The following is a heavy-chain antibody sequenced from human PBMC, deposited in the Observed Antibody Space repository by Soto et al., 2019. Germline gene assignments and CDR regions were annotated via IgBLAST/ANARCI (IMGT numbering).Heavy chain of an antibody. Sequence: EVQLLESGGGLVQPGGSLRLFCAAPGFTFSSYAMSWVRQAPGKGLEWVSVISGSGGSTYYAESVKGRFAISRDNSKTTLYLQVNSLRVEDTAVFYCAKCRGPGSPYYYDMDVWGQGTTVTVSS. CDR2: ISGSGGST. J-gene: IGHJ6*02. CDR1: GFTFSSYA. V-gene: IGHV3-23*01. D-gene: IGHD2-15*01. CDR3: AKCRGPGSPYYYDMDV.